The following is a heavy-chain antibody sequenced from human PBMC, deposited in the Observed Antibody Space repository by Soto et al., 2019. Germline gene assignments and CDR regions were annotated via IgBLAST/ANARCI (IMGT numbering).Heavy chain of an antibody. J-gene: IGHJ4*02. Sequence: EEQLLESGGGLTQPGRSLRLSCAASGFMFSSYAVTWVRQAPGKGLEWVSSISGSGDSTFYADSVKGRFTISRDNLKNTLYLQMRSLRVEDTAMYYCVRWRPVIRGFDSWGQGTLVTVSS. V-gene: IGHV3-23*01. D-gene: IGHD2-2*01. CDR1: GFMFSSYA. CDR3: VRWRPVIRGFDS. CDR2: ISGSGDST.